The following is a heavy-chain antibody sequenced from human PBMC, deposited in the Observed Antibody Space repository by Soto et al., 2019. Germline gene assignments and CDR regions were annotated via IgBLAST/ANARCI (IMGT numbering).Heavy chain of an antibody. CDR3: ARGHRSSGKIFDS. J-gene: IGHJ4*02. CDR2: IKSKSAGGTT. CDR1: GFTFSNAW. D-gene: IGHD3-22*01. V-gene: IGHV3-15*01. Sequence: EVQPVESGGGLVKPGGSVRLSCAASGFTFSNAWMSWVRQAPGKGLEWVGRIKSKSAGGTTEYDAPVKDRFTISRDDSKNTLYLQLNSLKIEDTAVYYCARGHRSSGKIFDSWGQGTLVTVSS.